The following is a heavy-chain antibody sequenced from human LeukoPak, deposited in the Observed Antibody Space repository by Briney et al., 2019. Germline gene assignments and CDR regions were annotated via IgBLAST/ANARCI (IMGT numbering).Heavy chain of an antibody. D-gene: IGHD6-13*01. V-gene: IGHV4-34*01. CDR2: INHSGST. CDR3: ARGLAAAGKRRFDP. CDR1: GGSFSGYY. Sequence: SETLSLTCAVYGGSFSGYYWSWLRQPPGKGLEWIGEINHSGSTNYNPSLKSRVTISVDTSKNELSVKLSSVTAADTAVYYCARGLAAAGKRRFDPWGQGTLVTVSS. J-gene: IGHJ5*02.